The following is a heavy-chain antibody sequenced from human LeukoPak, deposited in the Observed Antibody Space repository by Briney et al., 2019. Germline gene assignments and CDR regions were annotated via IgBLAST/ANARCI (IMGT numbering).Heavy chain of an antibody. V-gene: IGHV3-23*01. Sequence: GGSLRLSCAASGFTFSSYAMSWVRQAPGKGLEWVSAISGSGGSTYYADSVKGRFTISRDNSKNTLYLQMNSLRAEDTAVYYCAKMGPYDSSVWGLPYYFDYWGQGTLVTVSS. CDR1: GFTFSSYA. D-gene: IGHD3-22*01. CDR2: ISGSGGST. J-gene: IGHJ4*02. CDR3: AKMGPYDSSVWGLPYYFDY.